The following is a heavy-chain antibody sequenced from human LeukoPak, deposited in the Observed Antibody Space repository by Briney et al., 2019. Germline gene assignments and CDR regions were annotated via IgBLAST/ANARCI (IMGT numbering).Heavy chain of an antibody. V-gene: IGHV4-4*02. D-gene: IGHD1-26*01. J-gene: IGHJ4*02. CDR3: SRESGAFCPFGY. CDR2: ISLTGRT. Sequence: SETLSLTCGVSGGSISTTNRWSWVRQPPGQGLEWVGEISLTGRTNYNPSLNGRVTMSLDESSNQLSLNLTSATAADTAIYYCSRESGAFCPFGYWGQGTLVIVPS. CDR1: GGSISTTNR.